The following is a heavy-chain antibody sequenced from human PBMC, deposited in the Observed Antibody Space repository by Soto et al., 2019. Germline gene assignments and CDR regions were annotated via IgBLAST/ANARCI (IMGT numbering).Heavy chain of an antibody. J-gene: IGHJ6*02. CDR3: ARDWVGWFGGDYYGMDV. CDR1: GGSISSSNW. D-gene: IGHD3-10*01. CDR2: IYHSGST. Sequence: SETLSLTCAVSGGSISSSNWWSWVRQPPGKGLEWIGEIYHSGSTNYNPSLKSRVTISVDKSKNQFSLKLSSVTAADTAVYYCARDWVGWFGGDYYGMDVWGQGTTVTVS. V-gene: IGHV4-4*02.